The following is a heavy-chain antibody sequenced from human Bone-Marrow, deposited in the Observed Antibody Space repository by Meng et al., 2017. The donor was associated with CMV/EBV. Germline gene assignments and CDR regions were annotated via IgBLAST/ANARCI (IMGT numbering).Heavy chain of an antibody. Sequence: SVKVSCKASGGTFSSYTISWVRQAPGQGLEWMGRIIPILGIANYAQKFQGRVTITADKSTSTAYMELSSLRSEDTAVYYCARDRYCSSTSCYFLYYYGMDVWGQGATVTVSS. J-gene: IGHJ6*02. CDR1: GGTFSSYT. CDR3: ARDRYCSSTSCYFLYYYGMDV. D-gene: IGHD2-2*01. CDR2: IIPILGIA. V-gene: IGHV1-69*04.